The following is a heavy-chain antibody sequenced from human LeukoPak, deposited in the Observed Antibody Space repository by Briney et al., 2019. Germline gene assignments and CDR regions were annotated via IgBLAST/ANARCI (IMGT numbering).Heavy chain of an antibody. V-gene: IGHV3-74*03. CDR3: AEDYFCSLEY. CDR1: GFPSSVSW. J-gene: IGHJ4*02. CDR2: IESDGSGA. Sequence: GGSLRLSCAASGFPSSVSWMHWVRQAPGKGLVWVSVIESDGSGATYADSVKGRFTISRDNAKNTLYLQMNSLRDEDTAVYYCAEDYFCSLEYWGQGTLVTVSS. D-gene: IGHD4/OR15-4a*01.